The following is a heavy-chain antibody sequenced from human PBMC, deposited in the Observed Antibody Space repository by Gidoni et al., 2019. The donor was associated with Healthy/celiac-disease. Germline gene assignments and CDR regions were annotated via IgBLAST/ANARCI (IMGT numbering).Heavy chain of an antibody. CDR1: GFTFSSYA. CDR3: ARDRYDYVWGSYRPYYGMDV. Sequence: QVQLVESGGGVVQPGRSLRLSCAASGFTFSSYAMHWVRQAPGKGLEWVAVISYDGSNKYYADSVKGRFTISRDNSKNTLYLQMNSLRAEDTAVYYCARDRYDYVWGSYRPYYGMDVWGQGTTVTVSS. J-gene: IGHJ6*02. D-gene: IGHD3-16*01. CDR2: ISYDGSNK. V-gene: IGHV3-30-3*01.